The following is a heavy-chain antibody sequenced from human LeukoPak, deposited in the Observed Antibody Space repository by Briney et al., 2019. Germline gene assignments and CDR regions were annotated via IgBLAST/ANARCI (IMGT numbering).Heavy chain of an antibody. CDR2: IIPILGIA. J-gene: IGHJ3*02. V-gene: IGHV1-69*02. CDR1: GGTFSNYT. Sequence: ASVKVSCKASGGTFSNYTISWVRQAPGQGLEWMGRIIPILGIANYAQKFQGRVTITADKSTSTAYMELSSLRSEDTAVYYCATDCSSTSCYIDHDAFDIWGQGTMVTVSS. D-gene: IGHD2-2*02. CDR3: ATDCSSTSCYIDHDAFDI.